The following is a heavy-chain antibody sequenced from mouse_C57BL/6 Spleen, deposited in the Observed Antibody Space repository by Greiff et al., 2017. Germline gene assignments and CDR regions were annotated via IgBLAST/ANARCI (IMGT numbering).Heavy chain of an antibody. CDR3: ARDRLPYWYFDV. J-gene: IGHJ1*03. V-gene: IGHV3-6*01. D-gene: IGHD5-5*01. Sequence: EVQLQESGPGLVKPSQSLSLTCSVTGYSITSGYYWNWIRQFPGNKLEWMGYISYDGSNNYNPSLKNRISITRDTSKNQFFLKLNSVTTEDTATYYCARDRLPYWYFDVWGTGTTVTVSS. CDR1: GYSITSGYY. CDR2: ISYDGSN.